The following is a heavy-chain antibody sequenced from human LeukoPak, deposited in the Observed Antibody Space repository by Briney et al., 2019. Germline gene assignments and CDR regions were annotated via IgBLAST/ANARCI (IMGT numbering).Heavy chain of an antibody. Sequence: PSETLSLTCTVSGGSISTYYWSWIRQPPGKGLEWIGSIHYSGSTNYNSSLKSRITMSVDTSKNQFSLKLSSMTAADTAVYYCARYDSSWDSLDYWGQGTLVTVSS. CDR1: GGSISTYY. V-gene: IGHV4-59*01. J-gene: IGHJ4*02. CDR3: ARYDSSWDSLDY. CDR2: IHYSGST. D-gene: IGHD6-13*01.